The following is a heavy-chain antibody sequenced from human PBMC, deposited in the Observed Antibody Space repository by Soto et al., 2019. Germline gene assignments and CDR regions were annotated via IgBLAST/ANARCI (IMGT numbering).Heavy chain of an antibody. Sequence: GGSLRLSCAASGFKFSNYAMSWVRQARGKGLEWVSLISATGGGTYYADSVKGRFTISRDNSHNTLYLQVHSLTAEDTAVYYCAKDRRAGGNSAFYFDFWGQGAQVTVSS. CDR1: GFKFSNYA. J-gene: IGHJ4*02. V-gene: IGHV3-23*01. D-gene: IGHD3-16*01. CDR2: ISATGGGT. CDR3: AKDRRAGGNSAFYFDF.